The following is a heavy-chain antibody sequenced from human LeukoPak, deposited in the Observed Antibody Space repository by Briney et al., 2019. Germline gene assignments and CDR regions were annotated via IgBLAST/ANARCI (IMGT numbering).Heavy chain of an antibody. V-gene: IGHV4-38-2*02. CDR1: GYSISSGYY. Sequence: SETLSLTCTASGYSISSGYYWGWIRQPPGKGLEWIGSIHHSGSTYYNPSLKSRVTISVDTSKNQFSLKLSSVTAADTAVYYCARGGYYGSGNDFRFDPWGQGTLVTVSS. CDR3: ARGGYYGSGNDFRFDP. J-gene: IGHJ5*02. D-gene: IGHD3-10*01. CDR2: IHHSGST.